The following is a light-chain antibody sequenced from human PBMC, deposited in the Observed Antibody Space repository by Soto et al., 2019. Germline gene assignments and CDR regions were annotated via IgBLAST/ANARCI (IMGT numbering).Light chain of an antibody. V-gene: IGKV1-5*01. CDR1: QRISSW. J-gene: IGKJ4*01. Sequence: DIQMTQSPSTLSASIGDRVTITCRASQRISSWLAWYQQKPGKVPKLLIYDASSLESGVPSRFSGSGSGTEFTLTISSLQPDDFATYYCQQYYSYLVTFGGGTKVEIK. CDR2: DAS. CDR3: QQYYSYLVT.